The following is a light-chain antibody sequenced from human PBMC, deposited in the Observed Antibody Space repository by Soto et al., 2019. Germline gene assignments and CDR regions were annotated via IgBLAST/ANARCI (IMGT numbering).Light chain of an antibody. J-gene: IGKJ5*01. Sequence: DIHMTQSPSSLSASVGARVTITCRASQSISSYLNWYQQKPGKAPKLLIYAASSLQSGVTSRFSGSGSGTDFTLTISSLQPEDFATYYCQQSYSTPFTFGQGTRLEI. CDR1: QSISSY. CDR2: AAS. CDR3: QQSYSTPFT. V-gene: IGKV1-39*01.